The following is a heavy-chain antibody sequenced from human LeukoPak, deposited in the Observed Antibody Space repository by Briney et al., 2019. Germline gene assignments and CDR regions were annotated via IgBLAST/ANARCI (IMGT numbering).Heavy chain of an antibody. CDR2: ISGSGGST. Sequence: PGGSLRLSCAASGFTFSSYAMSWVRQAPGKRLEWVSAISGSGGSTYYADSVKGRFTISRDNSKNTLYLQMNSLRAEDTAVYYCANQGRLVWYYFDYWGQGTLVTVSS. CDR3: ANQGRLVWYYFDY. J-gene: IGHJ4*02. V-gene: IGHV3-23*01. CDR1: GFTFSSYA. D-gene: IGHD6-19*01.